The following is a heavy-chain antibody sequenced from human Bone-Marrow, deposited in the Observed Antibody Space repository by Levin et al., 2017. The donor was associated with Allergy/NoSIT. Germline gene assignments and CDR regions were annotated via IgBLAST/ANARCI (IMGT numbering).Heavy chain of an antibody. CDR3: TRDRGEWGQFYFDC. CDR1: AFTFSAYG. CDR2: IWHDGSDR. J-gene: IGHJ4*02. Sequence: PGGSLRLSCAASAFTFSAYGMHWVRQAPGRGLEWVAVIWHDGSDRYYADSVKGRFTISRDNSQNTLYLQMNSLRAEDTAIYYCTRDRGEWGQFYFDCWGQGTLVTVSS. V-gene: IGHV3-33*01. D-gene: IGHD1-26*01.